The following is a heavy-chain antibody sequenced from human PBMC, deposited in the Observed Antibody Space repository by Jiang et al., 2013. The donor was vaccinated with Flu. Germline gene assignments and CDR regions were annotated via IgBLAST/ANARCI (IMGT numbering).Heavy chain of an antibody. CDR2: TEYRSTWHN. Sequence: TLSLTCDSLRGQLSFRMVLLGTGSGSPQREALSWLGTTEYRSTWHNDYAVFVQSRITINTDTSKNQISLQLNSVIPEDTAIYYCARGSNRAIDSWGQGTLGHRLI. J-gene: IGHJ4*02. CDR1: GQLSFRMVLL. V-gene: IGHV6-1*01. D-gene: IGHD2/OR15-2a*01. CDR3: ARGSNRAIDS.